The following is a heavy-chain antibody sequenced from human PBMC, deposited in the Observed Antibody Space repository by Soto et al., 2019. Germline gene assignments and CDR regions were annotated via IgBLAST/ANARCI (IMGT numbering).Heavy chain of an antibody. J-gene: IGHJ6*02. CDR1: GFTLSDHY. CDR2: TRNKANGYST. D-gene: IGHD2-2*01. Sequence: EVQLVESGGGLVQPGGSLRLSCAASGFTLSDHYMDWVRQAPGKGLEWIGRTRNKANGYSTEYAAAVRGRFIVSRDDSKNSLCLQMNSLKTEDSAVYYCTGSTIPGLHYGLDVWGQGTTVTVSS. CDR3: TGSTIPGLHYGLDV. V-gene: IGHV3-72*01.